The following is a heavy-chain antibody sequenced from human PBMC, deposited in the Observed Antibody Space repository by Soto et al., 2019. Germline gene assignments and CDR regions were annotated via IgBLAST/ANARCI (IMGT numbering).Heavy chain of an antibody. CDR1: GGSFSGYY. D-gene: IGHD3-3*01. Sequence: SEALSLTCAVYGGSFSGYYWSWIRQPPGKGLEWIGEINHSGSTNYNPSLKSRVTISVDTSKNQFSLKLSSVTAADTAVYYCARGRGICGVVIITHFDYWGQGTLVTVSS. CDR3: ARGRGICGVVIITHFDY. CDR2: INHSGST. V-gene: IGHV4-34*01. J-gene: IGHJ4*02.